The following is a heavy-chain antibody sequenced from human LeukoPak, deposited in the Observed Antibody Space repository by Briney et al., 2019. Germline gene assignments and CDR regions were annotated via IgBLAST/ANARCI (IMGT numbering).Heavy chain of an antibody. CDR2: INHSGST. Sequence: SETLSLTCAVYGGSFSGYYWSWIRQPPGKGLEWIGEINHSGSTNYNPSLKSRVTISVDTSKNQFSLKLSSVTAADTAVYYCARAYYDFWSGYLISGFDYWGQGTLVTVSS. D-gene: IGHD3-3*01. V-gene: IGHV4-34*01. CDR1: GGSFSGYY. CDR3: ARAYYDFWSGYLISGFDY. J-gene: IGHJ4*02.